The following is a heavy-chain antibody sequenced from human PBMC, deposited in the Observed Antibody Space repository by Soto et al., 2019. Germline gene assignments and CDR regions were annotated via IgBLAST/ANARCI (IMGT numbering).Heavy chain of an antibody. CDR3: ARSQGGYCSSTSCYSRSHFDY. D-gene: IGHD2-2*02. J-gene: IGHJ4*02. Sequence: ASVKVSCKASGYTFTSYAMHWVRQAPGQRLEWMGWINAGNGNTKYSQKFQGRVTITRDTSASTAYMELSSLRSEDTAVYYCARSQGGYCSSTSCYSRSHFDYWGQGTLVTVS. CDR2: INAGNGNT. CDR1: GYTFTSYA. V-gene: IGHV1-3*01.